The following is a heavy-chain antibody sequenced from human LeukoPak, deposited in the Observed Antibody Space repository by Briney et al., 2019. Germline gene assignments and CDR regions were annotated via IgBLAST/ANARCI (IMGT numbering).Heavy chain of an antibody. CDR3: AKDRLFGSGLNGPHYYYGMDV. D-gene: IGHD1-26*01. CDR1: GFTFSNYG. V-gene: IGHV3-30*18. CDR2: ILYDGNNK. Sequence: GGSLRLSCAASGFTFSNYGMHWVRQAPGKGLEWVAVILYDGNNKHYAESVKGRFTISRDNSNNMLYLQMNSLRPEDTAVYYCAKDRLFGSGLNGPHYYYGMDVWGQGTTVTVSS. J-gene: IGHJ6*02.